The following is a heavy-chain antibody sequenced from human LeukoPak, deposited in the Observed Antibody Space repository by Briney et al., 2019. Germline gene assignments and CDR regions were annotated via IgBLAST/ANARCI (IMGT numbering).Heavy chain of an antibody. CDR2: ISYDGSNK. J-gene: IGHJ4*02. D-gene: IGHD3-16*01. CDR3: ARTTKPGLWVY. CDR1: GFTFSSYA. Sequence: GRSLRLSCAASGFTFSSYAMHWVRQAPGKGLEWVAVISYDGSNKYYADSVKGRFTISRDNAKNSLYLQMNSLRAEDTAVYYCARTTKPGLWVYWGQGTLVTVSS. V-gene: IGHV3-30-3*01.